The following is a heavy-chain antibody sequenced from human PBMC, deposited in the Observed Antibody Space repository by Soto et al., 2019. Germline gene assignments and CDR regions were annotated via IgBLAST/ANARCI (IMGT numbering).Heavy chain of an antibody. CDR2: INPSGGST. D-gene: IGHD2-21*02. J-gene: IGHJ4*02. V-gene: IGHV1-46*01. Sequence: QVQLMQSGAEVKKPGASVTISCKASGYTFTSYYIHWVRQAPRQGLEWMAIINPSGGSTNYAQKFQGRVTVTRDTSTSTVNMELRSLSSADTAVYYCARDLTAADYWGQGTLVTVSS. CDR3: ARDLTAADY. CDR1: GYTFTSYY.